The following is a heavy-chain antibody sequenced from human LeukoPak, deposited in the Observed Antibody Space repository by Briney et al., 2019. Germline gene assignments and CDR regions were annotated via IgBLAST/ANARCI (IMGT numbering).Heavy chain of an antibody. CDR3: ARESDSVVAPEI. CDR1: GGTFSSYA. CDR2: IIPILGIA. V-gene: IGHV1-69*04. D-gene: IGHD2-21*01. Sequence: SVKVSCKASGGTFSSYAISWVRQAPGQGLEWMGRIIPILGIANYAQKFQGRVTITADKSTSTAYMELSSLRSEDTAVYYCARESDSVVAPEIWGQGTMVTVSS. J-gene: IGHJ3*02.